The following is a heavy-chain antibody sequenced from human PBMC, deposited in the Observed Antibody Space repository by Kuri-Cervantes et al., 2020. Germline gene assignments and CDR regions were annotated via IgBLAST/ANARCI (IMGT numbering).Heavy chain of an antibody. CDR1: GYSFTSYD. Sequence: SVKVSCKASGYSFTSYDINWVRQATGQGLEWMGGIIPIFGTANYAQKFQGRVTITTDESTSTAYMELRSLRSDDTAVYYCARDSRPRKRYYYDSSGPDYWGQGTLVTVSS. CDR2: IIPIFGTA. V-gene: IGHV1-69*05. J-gene: IGHJ4*02. D-gene: IGHD3-22*01. CDR3: ARDSRPRKRYYYDSSGPDY.